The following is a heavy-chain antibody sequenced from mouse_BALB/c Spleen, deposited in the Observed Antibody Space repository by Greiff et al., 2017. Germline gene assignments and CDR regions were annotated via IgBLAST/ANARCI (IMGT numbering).Heavy chain of an antibody. CDR1: GFDFSRYW. Sequence: EVQLQESGGGLVQPGGSLKLSCAASGFDFSRYWMSWVRQAPGKGLEWIGEINPDSSTINYTPSLKDKFIISRDNAKNTLYLQMSKVRSEDTALYYCARQGDYGGNYFDYWGQGTTLTVSS. D-gene: IGHD2-4*01. CDR2: INPDSSTI. J-gene: IGHJ2*01. CDR3: ARQGDYGGNYFDY. V-gene: IGHV4-1*02.